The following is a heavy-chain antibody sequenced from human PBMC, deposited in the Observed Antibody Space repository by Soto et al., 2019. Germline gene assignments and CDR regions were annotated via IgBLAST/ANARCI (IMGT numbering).Heavy chain of an antibody. CDR2: INPNSGGT. D-gene: IGHD3-3*01. Sequence: ASVKVSCXASGYTFTGYYMHWVRQAPGQGLEWMGWINPNSGGTNYAQKFQGWVTMTRDTSISTAYMELSRLRSDDTAVYYCARSRAIWTDAFDIWGQGTMVTVSS. CDR3: ARSRAIWTDAFDI. CDR1: GYTFTGYY. J-gene: IGHJ3*02. V-gene: IGHV1-2*04.